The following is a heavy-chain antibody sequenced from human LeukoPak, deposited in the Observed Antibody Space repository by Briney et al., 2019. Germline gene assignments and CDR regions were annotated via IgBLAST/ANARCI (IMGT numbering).Heavy chain of an antibody. J-gene: IGHJ4*02. V-gene: IGHV3-23*01. Sequence: GGSLRLSCAASGFTFSSYTMNWVRQAPGKGLEWVSAISGSGDITYYADSVKGRFTISRDNSKNTLYLQVNSLRAEDTAVYYCARDGANRGIYFDYWGQGTLVTVSS. CDR3: ARDGANRGIYFDY. D-gene: IGHD7-27*01. CDR1: GFTFSSYT. CDR2: ISGSGDIT.